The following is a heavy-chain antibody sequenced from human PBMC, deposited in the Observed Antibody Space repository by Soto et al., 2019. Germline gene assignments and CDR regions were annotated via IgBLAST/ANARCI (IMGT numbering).Heavy chain of an antibody. J-gene: IGHJ6*02. CDR2: IYPGDSDT. V-gene: IGHV5-51*01. D-gene: IGHD3-9*01. CDR3: ARNRLRQYFYGMVV. CDR1: GYSFANYW. Sequence: PGESLKISCQGSGYSFANYWIAWVRQMPGKGLEWVGVIYPGDSDTRYSPSFRGQVTISADKSISHVYLQWSSLKASDTAMYYCARNRLRQYFYGMVVWGQGTTVTVSS.